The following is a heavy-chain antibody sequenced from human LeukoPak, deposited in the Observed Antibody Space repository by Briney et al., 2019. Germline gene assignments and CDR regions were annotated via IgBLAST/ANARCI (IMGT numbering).Heavy chain of an antibody. V-gene: IGHV4-4*02. CDR1: GGSISSSNW. J-gene: IGHJ4*02. CDR2: IYHSGST. D-gene: IGHD3-22*01. CDR3: ARVEYYYDSSGYYYYFDY. Sequence: SGTLSLTCAVSGGSISSSNWWSWVRQPPGKGLEWIGEIYHSGSTSYSPSLKSRVTISVDTSKNQFSLKLSSVTAADTAVYYCARVEYYYDSSGYYYYFDYWGQGTLVTVSS.